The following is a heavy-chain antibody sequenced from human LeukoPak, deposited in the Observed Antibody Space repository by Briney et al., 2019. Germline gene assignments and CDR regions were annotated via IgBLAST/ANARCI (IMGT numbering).Heavy chain of an antibody. CDR3: ARDEHDYGDYGTFDY. J-gene: IGHJ4*02. Sequence: KPAATLSLTCTVSGRSISSYYWSWTRQPAGKGLEWTGRLYTSGDTNYNPSLKSRLTMSPDTSTSQCSLKLSSVSAADTGVYYCARDEHDYGDYGTFDYWGQGTLVTVSS. CDR1: GRSISSYY. D-gene: IGHD4-17*01. CDR2: LYTSGDT. V-gene: IGHV4-4*07.